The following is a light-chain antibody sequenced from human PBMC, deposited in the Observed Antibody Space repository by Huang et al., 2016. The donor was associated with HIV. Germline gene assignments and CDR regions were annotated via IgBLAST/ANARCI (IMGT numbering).Light chain of an antibody. CDR3: QQYDNVPIT. V-gene: IGKV1-33*01. CDR1: QDISTY. J-gene: IGKJ5*01. CDR2: AAS. Sequence: DIQMTQSPSSLSASVGDRVTITCQASQDISTYLNWYQQKPGKAPKFLIYAASNLETGVPSRFSGSGSGTKFTFTISTLQPEDIATYYCQQYDNVPITFGQGTRLEI.